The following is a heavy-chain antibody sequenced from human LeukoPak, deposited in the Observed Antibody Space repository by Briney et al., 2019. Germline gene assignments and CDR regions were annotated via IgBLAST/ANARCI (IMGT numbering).Heavy chain of an antibody. CDR1: GGSFSGYY. CDR2: INHSGST. D-gene: IGHD2-15*01. Sequence: SETLSLTCAVYGGSFSGYYWSWIRQPPGKGLEWIGEINHSGSTNYNPSLKSRVTISVDTSKNQFSLKLSSVTAADTAVYYCARVISGLDAFDIWGQGTMVAVSS. V-gene: IGHV4-34*01. J-gene: IGHJ3*02. CDR3: ARVISGLDAFDI.